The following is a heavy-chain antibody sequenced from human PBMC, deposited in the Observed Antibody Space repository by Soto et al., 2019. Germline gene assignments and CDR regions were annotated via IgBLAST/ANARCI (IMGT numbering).Heavy chain of an antibody. Sequence: GASVKVSCKVSGYTLTELSMHWVRQAPGKGLEWMGGFDPEDGETIYAQKFQGRVTMTEDTSTDTAYMELSSLRSEDTAVYYCATDQRADSSNDAFDIWGKGTMVNVS. CDR2: FDPEDGET. V-gene: IGHV1-24*01. CDR1: GYTLTELS. J-gene: IGHJ3*02. CDR3: ATDQRADSSNDAFDI. D-gene: IGHD3-22*01.